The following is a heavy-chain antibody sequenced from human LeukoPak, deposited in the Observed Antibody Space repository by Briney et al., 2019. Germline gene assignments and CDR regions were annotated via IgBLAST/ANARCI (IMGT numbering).Heavy chain of an antibody. J-gene: IGHJ4*02. CDR3: ARKVPSAQSDF. CDR1: GFTFSSYS. Sequence: PGGPLTLSCAVSGFTFSSYSMIWVRQAPGKGLEVVSVINENSFWIYYADSVKGRFTISRDNAKNSLYLQMDSLRADDTAVYYCARKVPSAQSDFWGEGTLVTVSS. CDR2: INENSFWI. V-gene: IGHV3-21*01.